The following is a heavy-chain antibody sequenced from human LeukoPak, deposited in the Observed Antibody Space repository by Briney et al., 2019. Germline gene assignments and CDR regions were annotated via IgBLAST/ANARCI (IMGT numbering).Heavy chain of an antibody. D-gene: IGHD3-10*01. CDR2: ISYSGSI. J-gene: IGHJ6*03. CDR1: VGSSSNFY. Sequence: SETLSLACTVSVGSSSNFYWSWIRQPPVKGLEWIGYISYSGSINNNSSLKSRVTISVDTPKNQFSLKLSSVTAADTAVYYCARGRYGSGSPYYMDVWGKGTTVTVSS. CDR3: ARGRYGSGSPYYMDV. V-gene: IGHV4-59*01.